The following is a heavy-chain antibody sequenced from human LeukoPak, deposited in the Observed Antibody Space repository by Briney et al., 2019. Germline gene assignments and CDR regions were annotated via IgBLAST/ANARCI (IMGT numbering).Heavy chain of an antibody. CDR2: IYPDDSDT. J-gene: IGHJ6*03. V-gene: IGHV5-51*01. CDR1: GYSFTSYW. Sequence: GESLMICCKGSGYSFTSYWIGWVRQMPGKGLEWMGIIYPDDSDTKYSPSFQGQVTISADKSISIAYLQWSSLKASDTAMYYCARLAFCTNAVCFSNYYYSMDVWGRRTTVTVSS. D-gene: IGHD2-8*01. CDR3: ARLAFCTNAVCFSNYYYSMDV.